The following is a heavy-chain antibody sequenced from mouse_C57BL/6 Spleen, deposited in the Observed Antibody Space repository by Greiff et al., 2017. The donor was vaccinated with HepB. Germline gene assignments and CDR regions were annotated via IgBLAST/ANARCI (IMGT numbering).Heavy chain of an antibody. CDR2: INPSTGGT. CDR3: ARPSLDWYFDV. J-gene: IGHJ1*03. CDR1: GYSFTGYY. D-gene: IGHD4-1*01. V-gene: IGHV1-42*01. Sequence: VQLQQSGPELVKPGASVKISCKASGYSFTGYYMNWVKQSPEKSLEWIGEINPSTGGTTYNQKFKAKATLTVDKSSSTAYMQLKSLTSEDSAVYYCARPSLDWYFDVWGTGTTVTVSS.